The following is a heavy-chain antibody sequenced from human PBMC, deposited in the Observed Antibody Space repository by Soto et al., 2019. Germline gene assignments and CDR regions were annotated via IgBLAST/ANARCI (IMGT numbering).Heavy chain of an antibody. J-gene: IGHJ3*02. D-gene: IGHD5-12*01. Sequence: SETLSLTCAVSGGSISSGGYSWSWIRQPPGKSLEWIAYIYHSGSTYYNPSLESRVTISVDRSKNQFSLKLSSVTAADTVVYFCAREDYNYNPGAFDIWGQGTMVTVSS. CDR2: IYHSGST. CDR3: AREDYNYNPGAFDI. CDR1: GGSISSGGYS. V-gene: IGHV4-30-2*01.